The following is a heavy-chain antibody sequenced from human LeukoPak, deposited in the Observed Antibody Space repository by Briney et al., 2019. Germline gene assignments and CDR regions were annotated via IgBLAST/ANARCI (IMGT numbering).Heavy chain of an antibody. J-gene: IGHJ6*02. V-gene: IGHV3-7*03. CDR1: GFTFSSYW. Sequence: GGSLRLSCAASGFTFSSYWMRWVRQAPGKGLEWVANIKQDGSEKNFVDSVKGRFTISRDNAKNSLYLQMNSLRAEDTAVYYCARRESTQSYGMDVWGQGTTVTVSS. D-gene: IGHD3-10*01. CDR2: IKQDGSEK. CDR3: ARRESTQSYGMDV.